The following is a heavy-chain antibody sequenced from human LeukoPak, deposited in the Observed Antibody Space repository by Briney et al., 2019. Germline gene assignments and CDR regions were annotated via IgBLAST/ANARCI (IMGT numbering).Heavy chain of an antibody. D-gene: IGHD3-22*01. V-gene: IGHV1-18*01. CDR3: ARLRYYYDSSDYYYDY. CDR1: GYTFTSYG. Sequence: GASVKVSCKASGYTFTSYGISWVRQAPGQGLEWMGWISAYNGNTNYAQKLQGRVTMTTDTSTSTAYMELRSLRSDDTAVYYCARLRYYYDSSDYYYDYWGQGTLVTVSS. CDR2: ISAYNGNT. J-gene: IGHJ4*02.